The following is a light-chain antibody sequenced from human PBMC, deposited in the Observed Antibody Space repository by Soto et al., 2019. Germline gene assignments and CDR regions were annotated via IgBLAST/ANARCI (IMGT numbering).Light chain of an antibody. CDR2: AAS. CDR1: QGINIF. Sequence: DIQLTQSPSFLSASVGDRVTITCRASQGINIFLAWFQQKPGKAPNLLISAASTLQSGVPSRFSGSGSETAFTLTVTTLQPEDSATYYCQQRNSYPRTFGQGTKVDLK. CDR3: QQRNSYPRT. J-gene: IGKJ2*01. V-gene: IGKV1-9*01.